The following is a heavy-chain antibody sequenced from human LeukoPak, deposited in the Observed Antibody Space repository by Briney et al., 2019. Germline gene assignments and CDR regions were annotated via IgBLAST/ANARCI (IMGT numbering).Heavy chain of an antibody. V-gene: IGHV3-23*01. Sequence: GGSLRLSCAASGFTFSSYAMSWVRQAPGKGLEWVPAITGSGGSTYYADSVKGRFTTSRDNSKNTLYLQVNRLRAEDTAVYYCATVRYYYDSSGYRYWGQGTLVTVSS. D-gene: IGHD3-22*01. J-gene: IGHJ4*02. CDR1: GFTFSSYA. CDR3: ATVRYYYDSSGYRY. CDR2: ITGSGGST.